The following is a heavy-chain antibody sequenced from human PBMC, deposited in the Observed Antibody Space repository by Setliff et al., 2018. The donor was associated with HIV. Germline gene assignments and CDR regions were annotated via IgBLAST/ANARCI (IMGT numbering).Heavy chain of an antibody. CDR3: ARDVMEYFGNYFDY. J-gene: IGHJ4*02. V-gene: IGHV4-39*02. Sequence: LSLTCTLSGGSISSDNVYWGWIRQPPGKGLEWIGSVDHSGTSYSNPSLKSRVTISIDTSKHQFSLKLTSVTAADTALYYCARDVMEYFGNYFDYWGQGALVTVSS. CDR1: GGSISSDNVY. CDR2: VDHSGTS. D-gene: IGHD3-3*01.